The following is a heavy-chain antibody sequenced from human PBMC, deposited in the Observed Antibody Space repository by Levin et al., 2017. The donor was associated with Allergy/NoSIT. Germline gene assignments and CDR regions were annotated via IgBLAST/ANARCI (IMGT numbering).Heavy chain of an antibody. CDR2: INSDGSST. CDR3: ARGGATVTPYNWFDP. CDR1: GFTFSSYW. Sequence: PGESLKISCAASGFTFSSYWMHWVRQAPGKGLVWVSRINSDGSSTSYADSVKGRFTISRDNAKNTLYLQMNSLRAEDTAVYYCARGGATVTPYNWFDPWGQGTLVTVSP. J-gene: IGHJ5*02. V-gene: IGHV3-74*01. D-gene: IGHD4-17*01.